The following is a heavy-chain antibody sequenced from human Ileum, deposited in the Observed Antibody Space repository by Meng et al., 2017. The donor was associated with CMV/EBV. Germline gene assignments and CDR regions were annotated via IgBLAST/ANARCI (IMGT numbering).Heavy chain of an antibody. J-gene: IGHJ4*02. CDR2: IRYDGSNK. CDR3: AKDSSSSEGDFDY. CDR1: GFRFSAYG. V-gene: IGHV3-30*02. Sequence: GESLKISCAASGFRFSAYGMHWVRQAPGKGLEWVAFIRYDGSNKYYADSVKGRFTISRDNSKNTLYLQMNSLRAEDTAVFYCAKDSSSSEGDFDYWGQGTLVTVSS. D-gene: IGHD6-6*01.